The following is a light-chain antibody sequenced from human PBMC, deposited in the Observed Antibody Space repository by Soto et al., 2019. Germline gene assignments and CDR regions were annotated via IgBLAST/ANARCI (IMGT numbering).Light chain of an antibody. CDR3: SSYTGTTTLGYV. V-gene: IGLV2-14*03. CDR2: DVS. CDR1: GSDVGGFNF. J-gene: IGLJ1*01. Sequence: QSALTQPASVSGSPGQSITISCTGTGSDVGGFNFVSRYQQHPGKAPKLIIYDVSDRPSGVSNRFSGSKSGNTASLTISGLQTEDEAAYYCSSYTGTTTLGYVFGTGTKVTVL.